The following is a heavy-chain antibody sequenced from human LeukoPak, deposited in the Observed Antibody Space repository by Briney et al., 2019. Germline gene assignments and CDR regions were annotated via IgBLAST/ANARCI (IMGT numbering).Heavy chain of an antibody. Sequence: GPCLTLSCAASGFIVSSTFMSCVRQAPGDGLEWVSVLYSGGSTYYADSVKGRFTISRDNPKNTLYLQMNSLRAEDSAVYYCAKRLHSGSYDLFSYYYYGMDVWGQGTTVTVSS. J-gene: IGHJ6*02. CDR1: GFIVSSTF. D-gene: IGHD1-26*01. CDR2: LYSGGST. CDR3: AKRLHSGSYDLFSYYYYGMDV. V-gene: IGHV3-53*01.